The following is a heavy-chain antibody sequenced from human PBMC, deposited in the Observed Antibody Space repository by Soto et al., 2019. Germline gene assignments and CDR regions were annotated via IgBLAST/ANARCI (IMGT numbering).Heavy chain of an antibody. CDR2: INPNSGGT. V-gene: IGHV1-2*04. D-gene: IGHD4-17*01. J-gene: IGHJ6*02. CDR3: ARGKGSGYGDYVYYYYPGMDV. Sequence: ASVKVSCKASGYTFTGYYMHWVRQAPGQGLEWMGWINPNSGGTNYAQKFQGWVTMTRDTSISTAYMELSRLRSDDTAVYYCARGKGSGYGDYVYYYYPGMDVWGQGTTVTVSS. CDR1: GYTFTGYY.